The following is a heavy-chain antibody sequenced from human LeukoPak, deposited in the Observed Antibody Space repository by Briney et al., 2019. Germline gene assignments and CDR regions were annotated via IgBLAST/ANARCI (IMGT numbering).Heavy chain of an antibody. V-gene: IGHV4-4*07. J-gene: IGHJ6*03. CDR3: ARGLGGAYYYMDV. CDR1: GGSISSFY. CDR2: VDTSGST. D-gene: IGHD3-16*01. Sequence: SETLSLTCTVSGGSISSFYWTWVRQPAGKGLEGIGRVDTSGSTHYNPSLKGRVTMSLDTSKYQFSLRLSSVTVADTAVYYCARGLGGAYYYMDVWGKGTTVTVSS.